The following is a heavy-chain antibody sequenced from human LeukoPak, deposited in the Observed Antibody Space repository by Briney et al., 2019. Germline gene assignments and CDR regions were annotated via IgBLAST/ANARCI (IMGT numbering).Heavy chain of an antibody. CDR2: IKQDGSEK. J-gene: IGHJ6*02. Sequence: GGSLRLSCAASGFTFSSYWMSWVRQAPGQGLEWVANIKQDGSEKYYVDSVKGRFTISRDNAKNSLYLQMNSLRAEDTAVYYCARDRGDTAMVYYYYYGMDVWGQGTTVTVSS. V-gene: IGHV3-7*01. CDR3: ARDRGDTAMVYYYYYGMDV. D-gene: IGHD5-18*01. CDR1: GFTFSSYW.